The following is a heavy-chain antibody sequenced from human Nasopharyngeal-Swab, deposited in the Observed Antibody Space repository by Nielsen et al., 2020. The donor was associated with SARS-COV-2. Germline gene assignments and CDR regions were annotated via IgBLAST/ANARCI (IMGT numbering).Heavy chain of an antibody. CDR1: GFTFSTYS. V-gene: IGHV3-48*04. CDR2: ISSSSSTI. D-gene: IGHD5-18*01. J-gene: IGHJ4*02. CDR3: ARRYSYGYADY. Sequence: GESLKISCAASGFTFSTYSMNWVRQAPGKGLEWVSYISSSSSTIYYADSVKGRFTISRDNAKNSLYLQMNSLRVEDTAVYYCARRYSYGYADYWGQGTLVTVSS.